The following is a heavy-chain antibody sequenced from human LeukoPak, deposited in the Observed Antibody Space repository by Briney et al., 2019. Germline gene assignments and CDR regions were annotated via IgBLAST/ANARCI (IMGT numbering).Heavy chain of an antibody. D-gene: IGHD2-2*02. J-gene: IGHJ4*02. Sequence: LGASLQISCKGSGSMFTNYWIGWVRPLPGKGLEWMGIIYPGDSDTSYSPSFQGQVTISADKSISTAYLQWSSLKASDTAMYFCAIGGDSSTSCYRCFNYWGQGTLVTVSS. V-gene: IGHV5-51*01. CDR1: GSMFTNYW. CDR2: IYPGDSDT. CDR3: AIGGDSSTSCYRCFNY.